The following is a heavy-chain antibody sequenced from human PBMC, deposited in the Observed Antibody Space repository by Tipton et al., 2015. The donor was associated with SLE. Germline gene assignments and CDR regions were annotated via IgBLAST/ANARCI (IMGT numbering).Heavy chain of an antibody. CDR1: GGSISSHY. J-gene: IGHJ5*02. CDR3: ARGSGFGRESWFDP. D-gene: IGHD5-12*01. CDR2: IYYSGST. V-gene: IGHV4-59*11. Sequence: TLSLTCTVSGGSISSHYWSWIRQPPGEGLEWIGSIYYSGSTNYNPSLKSRVTISVDTSKNQFSLKVSSVTAADTAVYYCARGSGFGRESWFDPWGQGTLVTVSS.